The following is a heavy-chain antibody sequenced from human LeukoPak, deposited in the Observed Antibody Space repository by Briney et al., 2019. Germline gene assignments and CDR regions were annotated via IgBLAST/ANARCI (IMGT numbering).Heavy chain of an antibody. V-gene: IGHV3-23*01. CDR1: GFTFSSYA. J-gene: IGHJ3*02. D-gene: IGHD2-2*03. CDR2: ISGSGGST. Sequence: GGSLRLSCAASGFTFSSYAMSCVRQAPGKGLEWVSAISGSGGSTYYADSVKGRFTISRDNSKNTLYLQMNSLRAEDTAVYYCAKDYVDIVVVPAAIDAFDIWGQGTMVTVSS. CDR3: AKDYVDIVVVPAAIDAFDI.